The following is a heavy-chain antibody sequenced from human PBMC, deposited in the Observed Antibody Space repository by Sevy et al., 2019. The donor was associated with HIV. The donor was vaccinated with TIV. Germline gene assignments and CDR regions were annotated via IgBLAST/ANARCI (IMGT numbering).Heavy chain of an antibody. J-gene: IGHJ4*02. D-gene: IGHD4-4*01. Sequence: GGSLRLSCAASGFTLSDAWMSWVRQAPGKGLEWVGRIKSKTDGGPTDYAAPVKGRFTSSREESKNTLYLQMNSLKTEDTAVYYCTTDAHDFTNYPSPYYFDQWGQGTLVTVSS. CDR3: TTDAHDFTNYPSPYYFDQ. CDR2: IKSKTDGGPT. V-gene: IGHV3-15*01. CDR1: GFTLSDAW.